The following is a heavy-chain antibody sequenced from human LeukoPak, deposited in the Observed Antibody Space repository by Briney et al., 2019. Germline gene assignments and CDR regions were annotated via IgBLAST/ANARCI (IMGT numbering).Heavy chain of an antibody. CDR2: ISYSGST. Sequence: PSETLSLTCTVSGGSISSRSYYWGWIRPRPGKGLEWFGSISYSGSTYYNPSLKSRVTISVDTSRNQFSLKLSSVTAADTAVYYCARPGGTSGWYYFDYWGQGILVTVSS. CDR3: ARPGGTSGWYYFDY. D-gene: IGHD6-19*01. CDR1: GGSISSRSYY. V-gene: IGHV4-39*01. J-gene: IGHJ4*02.